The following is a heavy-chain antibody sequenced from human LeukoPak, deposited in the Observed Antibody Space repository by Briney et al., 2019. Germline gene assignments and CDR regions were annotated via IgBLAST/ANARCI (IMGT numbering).Heavy chain of an antibody. CDR1: GGTFSSYA. CDR3: ARGGGDGYNTFDY. D-gene: IGHD5-24*01. CDR2: IIPIFGTA. J-gene: IGHJ4*02. V-gene: IGHV1-69*05. Sequence: SVKVSCKASGGTFSSYAISWVRQAPGQGLEWTGRIIPIFGTANYAQKFQGRVTITTDESTSTAYMELSSLRSEDTAVYYCARGGGDGYNTFDYWGQGTLVTVSS.